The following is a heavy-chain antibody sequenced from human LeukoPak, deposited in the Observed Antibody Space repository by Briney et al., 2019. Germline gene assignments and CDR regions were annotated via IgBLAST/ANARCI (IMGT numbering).Heavy chain of an antibody. D-gene: IGHD6-6*01. V-gene: IGHV3-66*01. CDR1: GFTVSSNY. CDR2: IYSGGST. J-gene: IGHJ6*02. CDR3: ARDVRIAARPGYYYGMDV. Sequence: GGSLRLSCAASGFTVSSNYMSWVRQAPGKGLEWVSVIYSGGSTYYADSVKGRFTISRDNSKNTLYLQMNSLRAEDTAVYYCARDVRIAARPGYYYGMDVWGQGTTVTVSS.